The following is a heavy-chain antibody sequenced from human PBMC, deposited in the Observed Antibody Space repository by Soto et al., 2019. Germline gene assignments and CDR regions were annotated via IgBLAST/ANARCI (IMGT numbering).Heavy chain of an antibody. D-gene: IGHD1-7*01. J-gene: IGHJ4*02. Sequence: AASVKVSCKASGYTFTSYYMHWVRQAPGQGLEWMGIINPSGGSTSYAQKFQGRVTMTRDTSTSTVYMELSSLRSEDTAVYYCARGEGASGTTMGYFDYWGQGTLVTVSS. CDR2: INPSGGST. CDR3: ARGEGASGTTMGYFDY. CDR1: GYTFTSYY. V-gene: IGHV1-46*01.